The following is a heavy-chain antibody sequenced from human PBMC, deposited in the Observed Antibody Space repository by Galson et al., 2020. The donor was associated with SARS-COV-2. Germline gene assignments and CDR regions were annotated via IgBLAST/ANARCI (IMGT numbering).Heavy chain of an antibody. CDR2: INPSGGST. CDR3: ARCDTSGYFGRTCDS. CDR1: GYTFTSYY. J-gene: IGHJ3*02. D-gene: IGHD3-22*01. V-gene: IGHV1-46*01. Sequence: ASVKVSCKASGYTFTSYYMHWVRQAPGQGLEWMGIINPSGGSTSYAQKFQGRVTMTRDTSTSTVYMELSSLRSEDTAVYYCARCDTSGYFGRTCDSWGQGTMITVS.